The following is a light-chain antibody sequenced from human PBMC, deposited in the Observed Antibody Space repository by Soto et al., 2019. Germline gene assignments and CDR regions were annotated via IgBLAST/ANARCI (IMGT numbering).Light chain of an antibody. V-gene: IGKV1-39*01. J-gene: IGKJ2*01. Sequence: DIQMTQSPSSLSASVGDRVTITCGASQTISTYLNWYQQKPGKAPKLLIYAASSLQSGVPSRFSGSGTGTDFTLTISSLQPEDFAIYYCQQSHGIPYTFGQGTKLEIK. CDR2: AAS. CDR3: QQSHGIPYT. CDR1: QTISTY.